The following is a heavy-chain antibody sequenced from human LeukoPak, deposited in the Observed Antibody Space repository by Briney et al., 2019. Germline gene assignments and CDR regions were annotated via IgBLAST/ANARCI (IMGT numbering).Heavy chain of an antibody. CDR1: GFTVNSNY. J-gene: IGHJ6*02. V-gene: IGHV3-53*01. CDR2: IYSAGST. D-gene: IGHD4-17*01. Sequence: PGGSLRLSCAASGFTVNSNYWSWVRQAPGKGLEWLSAIYSAGSTYYADSVKGRLTISRGSSKNTLYLQMDSLRAEDTAVYYCARGRPYGYHPDYYYYYGMDVWGQGTTVTVSS. CDR3: ARGRPYGYHPDYYYYYGMDV.